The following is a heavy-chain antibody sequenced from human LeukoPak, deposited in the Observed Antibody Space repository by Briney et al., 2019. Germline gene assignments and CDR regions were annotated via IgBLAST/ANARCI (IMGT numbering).Heavy chain of an antibody. Sequence: PSETLSLTCTVAGGSISSSSYYWGWIRQPPGKGLEWIGSIYYSGSTYYNPSLKSRVTISVDTSKNQFSLKLSSVTAADTAVYYCARVYTWNTSGMGAPRDWGRGTLVTVSS. D-gene: IGHD1/OR15-1a*01. CDR3: ARVYTWNTSGMGAPRD. J-gene: IGHJ4*02. CDR1: GGSISSSSYY. CDR2: IYYSGST. V-gene: IGHV4-39*01.